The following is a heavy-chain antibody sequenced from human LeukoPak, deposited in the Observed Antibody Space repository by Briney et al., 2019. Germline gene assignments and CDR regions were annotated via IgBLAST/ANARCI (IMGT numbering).Heavy chain of an antibody. D-gene: IGHD1-26*01. V-gene: IGHV4-4*02. CDR3: ARDRYSGSYYGWFDP. CDR1: GGSISSSNW. CDR2: IYHSGST. Sequence: SETLSLTCAVSGGSISSSNWWSWVRQPPGKGLEWIGEIYHSGSTNYNPSLKSRVTISVDKSKNQFSLKLSSVTAADTAVYYCARDRYSGSYYGWFDPWGQGTLVTVSS. J-gene: IGHJ5*02.